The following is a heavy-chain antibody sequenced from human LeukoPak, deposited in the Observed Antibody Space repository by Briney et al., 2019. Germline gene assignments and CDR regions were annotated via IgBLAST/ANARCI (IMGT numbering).Heavy chain of an antibody. D-gene: IGHD2-2*01. J-gene: IGHJ4*02. Sequence: GGSLRLSCAASGFTFSSYGMHWVRQAPGQGLEGVAVISYDGSNKYYADSVKGRFTISRDNSKITLYLQMNSLRAEDTAVYYCANLRTLGYCSSTSCIDYWGQGTLVTVSS. CDR3: ANLRTLGYCSSTSCIDY. V-gene: IGHV3-30*18. CDR2: ISYDGSNK. CDR1: GFTFSSYG.